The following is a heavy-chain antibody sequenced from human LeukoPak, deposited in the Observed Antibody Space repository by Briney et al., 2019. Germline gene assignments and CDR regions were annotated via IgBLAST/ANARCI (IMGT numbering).Heavy chain of an antibody. V-gene: IGHV3-7*01. J-gene: IGHJ4*02. CDR1: GFTFSSAW. CDR2: VNQDGSGK. D-gene: IGHD3-16*01. CDR3: TSANYGPAY. Sequence: GGSLRLPCAASGFTFSSAWMTWVRQAPGKGLEWVANVNQDGSGKYYVDSVKGRFTISKDNAKNSLYLQMNSLRAEDTAVYYCTSANYGPAYWGQGTLVTVSS.